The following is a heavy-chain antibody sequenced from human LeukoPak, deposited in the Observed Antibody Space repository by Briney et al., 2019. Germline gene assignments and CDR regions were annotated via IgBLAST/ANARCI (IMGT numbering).Heavy chain of an antibody. Sequence: GASVKVSCKVSGYTLTELSMHWVRQAPGKGLEWMGGFDPEDGETIYAQKFQGRVTMTEDTSTDTAYMELSSLRSEDTAVYYCATDTGIVGATAFDYWGQGTLVTVSS. V-gene: IGHV1-24*01. D-gene: IGHD1-26*01. CDR1: GYTLTELS. CDR3: ATDTGIVGATAFDY. J-gene: IGHJ4*02. CDR2: FDPEDGET.